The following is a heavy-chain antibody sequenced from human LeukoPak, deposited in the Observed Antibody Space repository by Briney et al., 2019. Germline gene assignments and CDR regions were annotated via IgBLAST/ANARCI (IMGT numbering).Heavy chain of an antibody. CDR2: IIPILGIA. D-gene: IGHD2-15*01. J-gene: IGHJ6*02. CDR3: ARDGRYCSGGSCRDYGMDV. Sequence: PEASVKVSCKASGGTFSSYAISWVRQAPGQGLEWMGRIIPILGIANYAQKFQGRVTITADKSTSTAYMELSSLRSEDTAVYYCARDGRYCSGGSCRDYGMDVWGRGTTVTVSS. CDR1: GGTFSSYA. V-gene: IGHV1-69*04.